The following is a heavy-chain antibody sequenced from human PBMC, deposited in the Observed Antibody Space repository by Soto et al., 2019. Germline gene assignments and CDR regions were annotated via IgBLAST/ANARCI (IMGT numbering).Heavy chain of an antibody. Sequence: PGGSLRLSCTASGFTFGDYAMSWFRQAPGKGLEWVGFIRSKAYGGTTEYAASVKGRFTISRDDSKSIAYLQMNSLKTEDTAVYYCTSALMITLGGVDWLDPWGQGTLVTVYS. CDR1: GFTFGDYA. CDR3: TSALMITLGGVDWLDP. J-gene: IGHJ5*02. V-gene: IGHV3-49*03. D-gene: IGHD3-16*01. CDR2: IRSKAYGGTT.